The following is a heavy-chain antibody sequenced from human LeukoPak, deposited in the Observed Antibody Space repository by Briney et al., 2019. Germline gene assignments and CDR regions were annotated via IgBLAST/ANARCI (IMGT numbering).Heavy chain of an antibody. CDR3: AREFSDFWSGYYNFFDY. D-gene: IGHD3-3*01. V-gene: IGHV3-7*01. CDR1: GFTFSTYW. CDR2: IKQDGSEK. Sequence: GGSLRLSCVASGFTFSTYWMSWVRQAPGKGLEWVANIKQDGSEKTYVDSVKGRFTISRDNAENSLYLQIDSLSAEDTAVYYCAREFSDFWSGYYNFFDYWGQGTLVTVSS. J-gene: IGHJ4*02.